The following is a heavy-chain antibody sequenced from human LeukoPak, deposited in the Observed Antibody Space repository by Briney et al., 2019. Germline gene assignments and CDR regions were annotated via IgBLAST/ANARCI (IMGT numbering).Heavy chain of an antibody. CDR3: ARGYGSGSYYTSYYYYMDV. D-gene: IGHD3-10*01. CDR1: GGSISSYY. V-gene: IGHV4-59*01. CDR2: IYYSGST. Sequence: SETLSLTCTVSGGSISSYYWSWIRQPPGKGLEWIGYIYYSGSTNYNPSLKSRVTISVDTSKNQFSLKLSSVTAADTAVYYCARGYGSGSYYTSYYYYMDVWGKGTTVTVSS. J-gene: IGHJ6*03.